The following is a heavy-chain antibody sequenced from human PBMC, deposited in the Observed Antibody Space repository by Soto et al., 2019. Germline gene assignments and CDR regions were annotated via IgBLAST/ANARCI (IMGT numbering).Heavy chain of an antibody. J-gene: IGHJ5*02. D-gene: IGHD3-10*01. CDR1: GGSFSGYY. CDR2: INHSGST. Sequence: SETLSLTCAVYGGSFSGYYWSWIRQPPGKGLEWIGEINHSGSTNYNPSLKSRVTISVDTSKNQFSLKLSSVTAAYTAVYYCARGLSEDGFDPWGQGTLVIVSS. CDR3: ARGLSEDGFDP. V-gene: IGHV4-34*01.